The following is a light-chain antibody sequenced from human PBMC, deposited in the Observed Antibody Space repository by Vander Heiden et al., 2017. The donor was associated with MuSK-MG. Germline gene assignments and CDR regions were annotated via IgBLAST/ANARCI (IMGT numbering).Light chain of an antibody. V-gene: IGKV1-39*01. J-gene: IGKJ1*01. CDR2: AAS. CDR3: QQSYSTPRT. CDR1: QSISSY. Sequence: DIQVTQSPSSLSASVGDRVTITCRASQSISSYLNWYQQKPGKAPKLLIYAASSLQSGGPSRFSGSGSGTDFTLTISSLQPEDFATYYCQQSYSTPRTFGQGTKVEIK.